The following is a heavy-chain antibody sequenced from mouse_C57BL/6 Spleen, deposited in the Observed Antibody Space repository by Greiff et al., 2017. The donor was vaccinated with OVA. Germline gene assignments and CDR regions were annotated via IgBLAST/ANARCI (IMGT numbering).Heavy chain of an antibody. CDR3: ARRGDYEWYFDV. J-gene: IGHJ1*03. Sequence: EVKLMESGGGLVQPGGSLKLSCAASGFTFSDYYMYWVRQTPEKRLEWVAYISNGGGSTYYPDTVKGRFTISRDNAKNTLYLQMSRLKSEDTAMYYCARRGDYEWYFDVWGTGTTVTVSS. CDR1: GFTFSDYY. V-gene: IGHV5-12*01. CDR2: ISNGGGST. D-gene: IGHD2-4*01.